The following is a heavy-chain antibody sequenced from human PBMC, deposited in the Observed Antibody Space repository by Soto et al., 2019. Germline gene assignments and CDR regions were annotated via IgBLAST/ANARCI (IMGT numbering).Heavy chain of an antibody. CDR1: GFTFSTYW. V-gene: IGHV3-7*01. J-gene: IGHJ4*02. Sequence: EVQLVESGGGLVQPGGSLRLSCAGFGFTFSTYWMTWVRQAPGKGLEWVANIKEDGSERYYVDSVKGRFTISRDNAKNSLYLQMNSLRTEVTAVYYCVGGNGFDYWGQGTLVTVSS. CDR3: VGGNGFDY. D-gene: IGHD5-12*01. CDR2: IKEDGSER.